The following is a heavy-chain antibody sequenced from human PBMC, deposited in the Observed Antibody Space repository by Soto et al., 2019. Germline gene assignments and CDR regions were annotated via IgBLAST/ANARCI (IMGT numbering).Heavy chain of an antibody. Sequence: ASVKVSCKASGYTFTSYGISWVRQAPGQGLEWMGWISAYNGNTNYAQKLQGRVTMTTDTSTSTAYMELRSLRSDDTAVYYCARDPYGGYTDNYYYYGMDVWGQGTTVTVSS. J-gene: IGHJ6*02. CDR1: GYTFTSYG. CDR3: ARDPYGGYTDNYYYYGMDV. D-gene: IGHD5-12*01. V-gene: IGHV1-18*01. CDR2: ISAYNGNT.